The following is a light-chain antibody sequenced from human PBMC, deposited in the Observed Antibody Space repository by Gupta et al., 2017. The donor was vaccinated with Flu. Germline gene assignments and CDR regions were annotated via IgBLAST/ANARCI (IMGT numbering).Light chain of an antibody. Sequence: GTVTLTCGLGSGSVSSHHYPSWYQQTPVQAPRKLIYSTSRRAAGVPDRFSGSILGNKAALTITGAQADDEYDYYCGRDRDSGWVFGGGTKVTVL. CDR2: STS. V-gene: IGLV8-61*01. CDR1: SGSVSSHHY. CDR3: GRDRDSGWV. J-gene: IGLJ3*02.